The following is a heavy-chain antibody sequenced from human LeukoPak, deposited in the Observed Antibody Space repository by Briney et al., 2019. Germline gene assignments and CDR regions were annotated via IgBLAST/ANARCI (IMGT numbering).Heavy chain of an antibody. V-gene: IGHV3-23*01. CDR3: AKALDYWYFDY. CDR1: GFTFSNYA. Sequence: GGSLRLSCAASGFTFSNYAMSWVRQAPGKGLEWVSAISGRPSYADSVKGRFTISRDNSKNTLYLQVNSLRAEDTAVYYCAKALDYWYFDYWGQGTLVTVSS. D-gene: IGHD2/OR15-2a*01. J-gene: IGHJ4*02. CDR2: ISGRP.